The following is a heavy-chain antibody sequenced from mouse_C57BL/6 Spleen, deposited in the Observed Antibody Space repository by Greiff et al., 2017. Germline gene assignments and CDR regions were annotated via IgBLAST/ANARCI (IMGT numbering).Heavy chain of an antibody. CDR1: GFSLTSYA. J-gene: IGHJ4*01. V-gene: IGHV2-9-1*01. D-gene: IGHD1-1*01. Sequence: VHLVESGPGLVAPSQSLSITCTVSGFSLTSYAISWVRQQPGKGLEWLGVIWSGGGTNYNSALKSRLSISNDNSKSQVFLKMNSLQTDDTAGYYCARFISTVVAGDYARDYWGQGTSGTVSS. CDR2: IWSGGGT. CDR3: ARFISTVVAGDYARDY.